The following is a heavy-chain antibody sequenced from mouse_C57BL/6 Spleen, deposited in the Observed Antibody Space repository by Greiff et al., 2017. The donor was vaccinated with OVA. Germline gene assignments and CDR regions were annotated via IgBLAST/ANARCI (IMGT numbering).Heavy chain of an antibody. J-gene: IGHJ4*01. V-gene: IGHV1-82*01. CDR2: IYPGDGDT. CDR1: GYAFSSSW. CDR3: ARDPIYAMDY. Sequence: VKLQESGPELVKPGASVKISCKASGYAFSSSWMNWVKQRPGKGLEWIGRIYPGDGDTNYNGKFKGKATLTADKSSSTAYMQLSSLTSEDSAVYFCARDPIYAMDYWGQGTSVTVSS.